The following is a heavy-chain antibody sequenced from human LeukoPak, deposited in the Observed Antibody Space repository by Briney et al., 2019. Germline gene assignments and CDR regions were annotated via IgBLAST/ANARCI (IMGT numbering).Heavy chain of an antibody. CDR2: IYYSGST. CDR3: ARARGLDSAFDY. J-gene: IGHJ4*02. D-gene: IGHD3-9*01. Sequence: SETLSLTCTVSGDSISSYYWSWIRQPPGKGLEWIGYIYYSGSTNYNPSLKSRVTISVDTSKNLFSLKLSSVTAADTAVYYCARARGLDSAFDYWGQGTLVTVSS. CDR1: GDSISSYY. V-gene: IGHV4-59*01.